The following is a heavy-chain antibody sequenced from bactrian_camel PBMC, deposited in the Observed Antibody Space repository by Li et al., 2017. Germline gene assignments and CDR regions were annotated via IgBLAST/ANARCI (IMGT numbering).Heavy chain of an antibody. Sequence: VQLVESGGGLVQPGGSLGLSCEASGFIFSTYAMSWVRQAPGKGLEWVSHIGSGGESTYYADSVKGRATVSRINAYNTLHLQLIRLKPEDTAVYYCAKGPGYYSEWDAWGQGTQVTVS. V-gene: IGHV3S31*01. D-gene: IGHD4*01. CDR2: IGSGGEST. CDR3: AKGPGYYSEWDA. CDR1: GFIFSTYA. J-gene: IGHJ6*01.